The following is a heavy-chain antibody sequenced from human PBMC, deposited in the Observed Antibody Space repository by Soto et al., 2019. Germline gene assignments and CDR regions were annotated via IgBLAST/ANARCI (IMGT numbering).Heavy chain of an antibody. J-gene: IGHJ6*03. CDR1: GFTFSSYG. CDR2: IWYDGSNK. Sequence: GGSLRLSCAASGFTFSSYGMHWVRQAPGKGLEWVAVIWYDGSNKYYADSVKGRFTISRDNSKNTLYLQMNSLRAEETAVYYCARDHRRITIFGVVRGGYYYMDVWGKGPTVTVSS. CDR3: ARDHRRITIFGVVRGGYYYMDV. V-gene: IGHV3-33*01. D-gene: IGHD3-3*01.